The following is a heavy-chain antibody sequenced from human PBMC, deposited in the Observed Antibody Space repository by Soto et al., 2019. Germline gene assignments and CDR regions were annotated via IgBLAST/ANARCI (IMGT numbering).Heavy chain of an antibody. V-gene: IGHV3-33*01. CDR1: GFTFSSYG. CDR2: IWYDGSNK. CDR3: ARTGYCSGGSCYYYGMDV. Sequence: QVQLVESGGGVVQPGRSLRLSCAASGFTFSSYGMHWVRQAPGKGLEWVAVIWYDGSNKYYADSVKGRFTISRDNXKXTXXLQMNSLRAEETAVYYCARTGYCSGGSCYYYGMDVWGQGTTVTVSS. D-gene: IGHD2-15*01. J-gene: IGHJ6*02.